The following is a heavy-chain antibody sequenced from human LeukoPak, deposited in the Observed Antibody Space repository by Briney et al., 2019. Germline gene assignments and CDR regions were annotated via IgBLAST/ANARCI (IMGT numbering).Heavy chain of an antibody. J-gene: IGHJ4*02. D-gene: IGHD6-19*01. CDR3: TREGSVAGTQDCDY. Sequence: GGSLRLSCTTSGFTFADYAMTWFCQAPGKGLEWVAFIKSNAYGGTTEYAASVEGRFTISRDDYRSIAYLQMNSLKTEDTALYYCTREGSVAGTQDCDYWGQGTLVTVSS. V-gene: IGHV3-49*03. CDR2: IKSNAYGGTT. CDR1: GFTFADYA.